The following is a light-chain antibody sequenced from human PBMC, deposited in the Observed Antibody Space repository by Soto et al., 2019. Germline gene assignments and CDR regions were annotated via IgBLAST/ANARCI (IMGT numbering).Light chain of an antibody. CDR1: QSVTSNS. Sequence: IVLTQAPGTLSLSTRERATLSCRASQSVTSNSLAWYQHRPGQAPRLLIYGVSNRAPGIPDRISGSVSGTHFTLTISRLKPEDFAVYYCQQYADSPRMFSPGTQVEVK. CDR3: QQYADSPRM. V-gene: IGKV3-20*01. CDR2: GVS. J-gene: IGKJ1*01.